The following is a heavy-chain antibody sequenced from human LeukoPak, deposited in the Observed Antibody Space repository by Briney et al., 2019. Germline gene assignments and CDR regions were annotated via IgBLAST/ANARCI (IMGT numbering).Heavy chain of an antibody. CDR2: INPNSGGT. D-gene: IGHD1-20*01. J-gene: IGHJ3*02. Sequence: ASVKVSCKASGYTFTGYYMHWVRHAPGQGLEWMGWINPNSGGTNYAQKFQGRGTMTRDTSISTAYMELSRLRSDDTAVYYCARDGGDNWNRRADDAFDIWGQGTMVTVSS. V-gene: IGHV1-2*02. CDR3: ARDGGDNWNRRADDAFDI. CDR1: GYTFTGYY.